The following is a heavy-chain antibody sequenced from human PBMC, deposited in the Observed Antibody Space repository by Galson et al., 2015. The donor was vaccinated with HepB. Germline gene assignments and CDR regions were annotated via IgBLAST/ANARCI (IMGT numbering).Heavy chain of an antibody. J-gene: IGHJ4*02. V-gene: IGHV3-21*01. CDR1: GFTFSSYS. Sequence: SLRLSCAASGFTFSSYSMNWVRQAPGKGLEWVSSISSSSYIYYADSVKGRFTTSRDNAKNSLYLQMNSLRAEDTAVYYCAREGYYYDSSGYYYVLVDYWGQGTLVTVSS. CDR3: AREGYYYDSSGYYYVLVDY. D-gene: IGHD3-22*01. CDR2: ISSSSYI.